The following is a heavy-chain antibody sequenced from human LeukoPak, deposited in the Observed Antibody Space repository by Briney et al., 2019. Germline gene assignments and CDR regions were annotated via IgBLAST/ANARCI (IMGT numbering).Heavy chain of an antibody. CDR2: IYYSGST. CDR3: ARVEDDYNWFDP. D-gene: IGHD2-15*01. V-gene: IGHV4-31*03. CDR1: GGSISRGGYY. J-gene: IGHJ5*02. Sequence: SETLSHTCTVSGGSISRGGYYWRWIRQHPGKGLEGIGYIYYSGSTFYNPSLKSRVTISVDTSKNQFSLKLSSVTAADTAVYYCARVEDDYNWFDPWGQGTLVTVSS.